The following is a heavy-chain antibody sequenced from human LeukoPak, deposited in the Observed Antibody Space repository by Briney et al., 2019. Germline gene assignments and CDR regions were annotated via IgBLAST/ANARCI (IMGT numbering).Heavy chain of an antibody. V-gene: IGHV4-34*01. J-gene: IGHJ3*02. CDR2: INHSGST. D-gene: IGHD3-3*01. CDR3: ASRIPTYYDFWSGYYSAFDI. CDR1: GGSFSGYY. Sequence: PSETLSLTCAVYGGSFSGYYWSWIRRPPGKGLEWIGEINHSGSTNYNPSLKSRVTISVDTSKNQFSLKLSSVTAADTAVYYCASRIPTYYDFWSGYYSAFDIWGQGTMVTVSS.